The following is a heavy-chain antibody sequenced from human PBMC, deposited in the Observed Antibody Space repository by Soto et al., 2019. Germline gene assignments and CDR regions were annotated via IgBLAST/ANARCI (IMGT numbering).Heavy chain of an antibody. Sequence: QVQLVQSGAEVKKPGASVKVSCKASGYTFTSYYMHWVRQAPGQGLEWMGIINPSGGSTSYAQKFQGRVTMTRDTSTSTVYMELSSLRAEDTAVYYCARNDIHDAFDIWGQGTMVTVSS. CDR1: GYTFTSYY. CDR3: ARNDIHDAFDI. V-gene: IGHV1-46*03. J-gene: IGHJ3*02. CDR2: INPSGGST. D-gene: IGHD3-9*01.